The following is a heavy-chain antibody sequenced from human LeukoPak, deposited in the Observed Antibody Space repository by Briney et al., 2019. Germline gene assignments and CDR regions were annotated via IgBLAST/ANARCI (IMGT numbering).Heavy chain of an antibody. V-gene: IGHV3-23*01. J-gene: IGHJ4*02. CDR2: ISGGGGST. D-gene: IGHD6-19*01. Sequence: GGSLRLSCAASGFTFGTYAMNWVRQAPGKGLEWVSSISGGGGSTYYPDSVKGRFTISGDNSKNTLYLEMNSLRAEDTAVYYCARGRIGGWTDYWGQGTLVTVSS. CDR3: ARGRIGGWTDY. CDR1: GFTFGTYA.